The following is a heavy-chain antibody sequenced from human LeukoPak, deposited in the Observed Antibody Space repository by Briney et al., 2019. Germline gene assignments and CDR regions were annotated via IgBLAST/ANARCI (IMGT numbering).Heavy chain of an antibody. CDR3: ARASSGYYFYDY. J-gene: IGHJ4*02. CDR2: INPNTGGT. CDR1: GYIFTGYY. D-gene: IGHD3-22*01. Sequence: ASVKVSCKASGYIFTGYYMYWVRQAPGRGLEWMGWINPNTGGTNYAQKFQGRVTMTRDTSTSTVYMELSSLRSEDTAVYYCARASSGYYFYDYWGQGTLVTVSS. V-gene: IGHV1-2*02.